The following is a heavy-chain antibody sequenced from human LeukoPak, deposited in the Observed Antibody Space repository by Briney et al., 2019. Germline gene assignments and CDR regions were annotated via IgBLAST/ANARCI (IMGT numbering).Heavy chain of an antibody. CDR3: ARAHNEMGYFDY. D-gene: IGHD5-24*01. Sequence: GGSLRLSCAASGFTFSSYSMNWVRQAPGKGLEWVSSISSSSSYIYYADSVKGRFTISRDNAKNSLYLQMNSLRAEDTAVYYCARAHNEMGYFDYWGQGTLVTVSS. CDR2: ISSSSSYI. V-gene: IGHV3-21*01. J-gene: IGHJ4*02. CDR1: GFTFSSYS.